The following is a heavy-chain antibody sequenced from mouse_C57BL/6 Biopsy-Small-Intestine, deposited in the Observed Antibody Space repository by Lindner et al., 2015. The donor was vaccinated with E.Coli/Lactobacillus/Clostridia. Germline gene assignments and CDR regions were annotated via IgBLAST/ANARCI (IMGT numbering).Heavy chain of an antibody. CDR2: IRSKSNNYAT. J-gene: IGHJ4*01. Sequence: VQLQSLVEDVQPKGSLKLSCAASGFSFNTYAMNWVRQAPGKGLEWVARIRSKSNNYATYYADSVKDRFTISRDDSESMLYLQMNNLKTEDTAMYYCVRSYYYGSSYGYAMDYWGQGTSVTVSS. D-gene: IGHD1-1*01. V-gene: IGHV10-1*01. CDR3: VRSYYYGSSYGYAMDY. CDR1: GFSFNTYA.